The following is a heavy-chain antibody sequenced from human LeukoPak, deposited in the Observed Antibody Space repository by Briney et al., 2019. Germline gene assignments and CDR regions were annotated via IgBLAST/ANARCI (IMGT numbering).Heavy chain of an antibody. Sequence: SETLSLTCTVSGGSISSGDYYWSWIRQPAGKGLEWIGRIYTSGSTNYNPSLKSRVTISVDTSKNQFSLKLSSVTAADTAVYYCARDDPNTPGVPLDYWGQGTLVTVSS. V-gene: IGHV4-61*02. D-gene: IGHD7-27*01. CDR3: ARDDPNTPGVPLDY. J-gene: IGHJ4*02. CDR2: IYTSGST. CDR1: GGSISSGDYY.